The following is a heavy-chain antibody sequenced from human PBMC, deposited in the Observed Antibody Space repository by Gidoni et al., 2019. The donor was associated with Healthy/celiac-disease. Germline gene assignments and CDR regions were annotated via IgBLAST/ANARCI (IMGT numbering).Heavy chain of an antibody. D-gene: IGHD6-6*01. CDR1: GFTFSRYW. CDR2: IKQYGSEN. V-gene: IGHV3-7*03. Sequence: EVQLVESGGGLVQPGGSLRLSCAASGFTFSRYWMSWVRQAPVKGLEWVANIKQYGSENYYVDSVKGRFTSSRDNAKNSLYLQMNSLRAEDTAVYYCAREEGSSSHFLGDYYMDVWGKGTTVTVSS. CDR3: AREEGSSSHFLGDYYMDV. J-gene: IGHJ6*03.